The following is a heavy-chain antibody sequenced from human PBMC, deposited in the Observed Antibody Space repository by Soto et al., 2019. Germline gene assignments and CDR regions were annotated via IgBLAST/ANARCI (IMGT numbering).Heavy chain of an antibody. V-gene: IGHV1-18*04. J-gene: IGHJ6*02. CDR3: ARDIRDSSGYYQTYYYYGMDV. CDR2: ISAYNGNT. CDR1: GYTFTSYG. Sequence: ASVKVSCKASGYTFTSYGISWVRQAPGQGLEWMGWISAYNGNTNYAQKLQGRVAMTTDTSTSTAYMELRSLRSDDTAVYYCARDIRDSSGYYQTYYYYGMDVWGQGTTVTVSS. D-gene: IGHD3-22*01.